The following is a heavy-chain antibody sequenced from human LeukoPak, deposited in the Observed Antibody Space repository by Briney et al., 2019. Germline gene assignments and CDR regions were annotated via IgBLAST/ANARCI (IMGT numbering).Heavy chain of an antibody. CDR1: GYTFTGYY. CDR3: ARAGARNYYDSSGSFDY. Sequence: ASVKVSCKASGYTFTGYYMHWVRQAPGQGLEWMGWINPNSGGTNYAQKFQGRVTMTRDTSISTAYVELSRLRSDDTAVYYCARAGARNYYDSSGSFDYWGQGTLVTVSS. D-gene: IGHD3-22*01. J-gene: IGHJ4*02. V-gene: IGHV1-2*02. CDR2: INPNSGGT.